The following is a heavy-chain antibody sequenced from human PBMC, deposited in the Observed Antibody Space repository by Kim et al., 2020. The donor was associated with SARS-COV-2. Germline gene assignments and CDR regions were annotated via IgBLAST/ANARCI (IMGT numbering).Heavy chain of an antibody. CDR3: ARADNRYCSGGSCSREYYFDY. CDR1: GGSFSGYY. Sequence: SETLSLTCAVYGGSFSGYYLSWIRQPPGKGLEWIGEINHSGSTNYNPSLKSRVTISVDTSKNQFSLKLSSVTAADTAVYYCARADNRYCSGGSCSREYYFDYWGQGTLVTVSS. J-gene: IGHJ4*02. D-gene: IGHD2-15*01. CDR2: INHSGST. V-gene: IGHV4-34*01.